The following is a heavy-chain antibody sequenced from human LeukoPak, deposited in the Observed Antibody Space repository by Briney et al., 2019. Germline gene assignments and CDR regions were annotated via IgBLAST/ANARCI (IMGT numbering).Heavy chain of an antibody. CDR2: INHSGST. J-gene: IGHJ6*02. CDR3: ARVPSYCSGGSCLHGYYYYGMDV. CDR1: GGSFSGYY. D-gene: IGHD2-15*01. V-gene: IGHV4-34*01. Sequence: SETLSLTCAVYGGSFSGYYWSCIRQPPGKGLEWIGEINHSGSTNYNPSLKSRVTISVDTSKNQFSLKLSSVTAADTAVYYCARVPSYCSGGSCLHGYYYYGMDVWGQGTTVTVSS.